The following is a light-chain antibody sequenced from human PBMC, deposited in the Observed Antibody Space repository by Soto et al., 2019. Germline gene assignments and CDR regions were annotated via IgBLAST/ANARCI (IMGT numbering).Light chain of an antibody. CDR2: EVT. Sequence: SALTQPPPASGSPGQSVTISCPGNSSDVGGYNYVSWYQQHPGKAPKLIIYEVTKRPSGVPDRFSGSKSGNTASLTVSGLQAEDEADYYCSSYAGSNNLVFGTGTKVTVL. CDR1: SSDVGGYNY. V-gene: IGLV2-8*01. CDR3: SSYAGSNNLV. J-gene: IGLJ1*01.